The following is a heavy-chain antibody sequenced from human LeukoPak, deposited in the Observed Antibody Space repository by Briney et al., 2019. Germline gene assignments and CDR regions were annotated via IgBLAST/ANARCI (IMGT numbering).Heavy chain of an antibody. D-gene: IGHD2-15*01. Sequence: GGSLRLSCAASGFIFNSYEMNWVRQAPGKGLEWISFISKSDSTIYYADSVKGRFTISRDNAKNSLYLQMNSLRAEDTAIYYCATYRQVLLPFESWGQGTLVTVSS. V-gene: IGHV3-48*03. CDR2: ISKSDSTI. CDR3: ATYRQVLLPFES. J-gene: IGHJ4*02. CDR1: GFIFNSYE.